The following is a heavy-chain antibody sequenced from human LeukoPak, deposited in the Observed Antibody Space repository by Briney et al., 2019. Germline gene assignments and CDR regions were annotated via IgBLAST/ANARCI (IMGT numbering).Heavy chain of an antibody. CDR2: ANSDGSST. V-gene: IGHV3-74*01. J-gene: IGHJ6*02. Sequence: PGGSLRLSCAASGFTLSSYWMHWVRQGPGKGLVWVSRANSDGSSTSYADSVEGRFTISRDNAKNTLYLQMNSLRAEDTAVYYCASGHLPLTLGYCSGGSCPDYYYYYGMDVWGQGTTVTVSS. CDR3: ASGHLPLTLGYCSGGSCPDYYYYYGMDV. D-gene: IGHD2-15*01. CDR1: GFTLSSYW.